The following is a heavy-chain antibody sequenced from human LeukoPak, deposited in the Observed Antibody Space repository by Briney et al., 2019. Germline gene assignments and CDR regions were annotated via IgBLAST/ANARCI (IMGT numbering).Heavy chain of an antibody. CDR2: IKQDGSEK. CDR1: GFTFSSYW. CDR3: ARDLGSGSYYSDY. J-gene: IGHJ4*02. V-gene: IGHV3-7*01. Sequence: SGGSLRLSCAASGFTFSSYWMSWVRQAPGKGLEWVANIKQDGSEKYYVDSVKGRFTISRDNAKNSLYLQMNSLRAEDTAVYYCARDLGSGSYYSDYWGQGTLVTVSS. D-gene: IGHD3-10*01.